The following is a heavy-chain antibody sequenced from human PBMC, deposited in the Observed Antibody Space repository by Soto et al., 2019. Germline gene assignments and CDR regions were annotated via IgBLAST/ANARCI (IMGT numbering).Heavy chain of an antibody. CDR3: AREWGRYDSSGSCDY. CDR1: GYTFTTYG. V-gene: IGHV1-18*01. D-gene: IGHD3-22*01. Sequence: QIHLVQSGAEVNKPGASVKVSCKASGYTFTTYGFSWVRQAPGQGLEWMGWISTYNGNTNYAQKFQGRVTMTTDTPTRTAYMELRSLRSDDTAVYYCAREWGRYDSSGSCDYWGQGTRVTVSS. CDR2: ISTYNGNT. J-gene: IGHJ4*02.